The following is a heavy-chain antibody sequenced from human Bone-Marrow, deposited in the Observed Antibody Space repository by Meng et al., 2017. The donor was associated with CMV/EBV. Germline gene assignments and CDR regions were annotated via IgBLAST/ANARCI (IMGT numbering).Heavy chain of an antibody. V-gene: IGHV1-69*05. CDR2: IIPIFGTA. CDR1: GYTFTSYG. Sequence: KISCKASGYTFTSYGISWVRQAPGQGLEWMGGIIPIFGTANYAQKFQGRVTITTDESTSTAYMELSSLRSEDTAVYYCARVGERSGSYACVYWGQGTRVTCYS. J-gene: IGHJ4*02. D-gene: IGHD1-26*01. CDR3: ARVGERSGSYACVY.